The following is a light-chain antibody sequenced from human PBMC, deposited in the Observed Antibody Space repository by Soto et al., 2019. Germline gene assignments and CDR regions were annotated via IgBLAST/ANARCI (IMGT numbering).Light chain of an antibody. J-gene: IGKJ1*01. CDR1: QGIRND. CDR3: LQDFKYPRT. Sequence: AILMTQSPSSLSASVGYRVTITCRASQGIRNDLAWYQQKPGKDPKLLIYEASTLQSGVPSRFSGSYSGTDFTLTIGSLQPEDFATYYCLQDFKYPRTFGQGTKVDIK. CDR2: EAS. V-gene: IGKV1-6*01.